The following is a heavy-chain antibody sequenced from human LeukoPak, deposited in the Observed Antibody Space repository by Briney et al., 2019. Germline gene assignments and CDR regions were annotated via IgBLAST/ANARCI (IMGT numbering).Heavy chain of an antibody. Sequence: SEPLSLTCTVSGGSISSYYWSWIRQPPGKGLEWIGYIDTSGSTNHNPSLKSQVTISADTSKNQFSLKLSSVTAADTAVYYCARAYSRSWLSAFDIWGQGTTVTVSS. V-gene: IGHV4-4*09. J-gene: IGHJ3*02. CDR2: IDTSGST. D-gene: IGHD6-13*01. CDR3: ARAYSRSWLSAFDI. CDR1: GGSISSYY.